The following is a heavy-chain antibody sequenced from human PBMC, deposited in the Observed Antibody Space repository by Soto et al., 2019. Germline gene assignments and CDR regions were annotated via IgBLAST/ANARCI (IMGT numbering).Heavy chain of an antibody. CDR3: VRDKPHNWFDP. CDR1: GFTFSSYW. Sequence: GGSLRLSCAASGFTFSSYWMHCVRQAPGKGLVWVSRINNDGSDTTYADSVKGRFTISRDNAKNTVYRQMNSLRAEDTAVYYCVRDKPHNWFDPWGQGTPVTVSS. CDR2: INNDGSDT. J-gene: IGHJ5*02. V-gene: IGHV3-74*01.